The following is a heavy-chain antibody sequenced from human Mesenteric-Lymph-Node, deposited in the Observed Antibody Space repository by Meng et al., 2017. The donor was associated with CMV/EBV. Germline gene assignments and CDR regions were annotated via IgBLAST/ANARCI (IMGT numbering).Heavy chain of an antibody. V-gene: IGHV3-23*03. D-gene: IGHD3-3*01. CDR2: INSGDST. CDR1: GFTFSNYA. CDR3: ARDGGEYYDFWSGYQRNYYYYGMDV. J-gene: IGHJ6*02. Sequence: GGSLRLSCAASGFTFSNYAMSWVRQAPGKGLEWVSLINSGDSTYYADSVKGRFTISRDNSKNTLYLQMNSLREEDTAVYYCARDGGEYYDFWSGYQRNYYYYGMDVWGQGTTVTVSS.